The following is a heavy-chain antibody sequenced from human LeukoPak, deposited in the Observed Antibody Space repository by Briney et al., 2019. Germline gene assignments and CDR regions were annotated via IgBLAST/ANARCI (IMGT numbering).Heavy chain of an antibody. CDR1: GGSISSSSYY. D-gene: IGHD3-9*01. V-gene: IGHV4-39*01. CDR2: IYYSGST. CDR3: ARSGRDILTGYYYYYGMDV. J-gene: IGHJ6*02. Sequence: PSETLSLTCTVSGGSISSSSYYWGWIRQPPGKGLEWIGSIYYSGSTYYNPSLKSRVTISVDTSKNQFSLKLSSVTAADTAVYYCARSGRDILTGYYYYYGMDVWGQGTTVTVSS.